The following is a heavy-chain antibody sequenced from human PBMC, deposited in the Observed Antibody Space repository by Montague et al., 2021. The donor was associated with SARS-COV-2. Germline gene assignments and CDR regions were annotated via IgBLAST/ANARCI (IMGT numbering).Heavy chain of an antibody. CDR2: IHYSGST. D-gene: IGHD3-3*01. J-gene: IGHJ6*02. CDR1: GGSLSSCY. V-gene: IGHV4-59*01. Sequence: SETLSLTCSVSGGSLSSCYWSWIRQPPGKGLEYIWYIHYSGSTNFSPSLNSRVSISLYTSKNQFTLNLRSVTTADTDVYYCARVADLDVLSVSYYGLDVWGQGTTVTVSS. CDR3: ARVADLDVLSVSYYGLDV.